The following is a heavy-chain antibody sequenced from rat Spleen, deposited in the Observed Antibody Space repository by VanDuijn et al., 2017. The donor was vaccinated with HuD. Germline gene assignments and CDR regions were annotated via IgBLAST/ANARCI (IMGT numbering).Heavy chain of an antibody. V-gene: IGHV5-29*01. CDR3: TRRYPLTGYWYFDF. CDR2: ISYDGSTT. CDR1: GFTFRNYG. D-gene: IGHD3-8*01. J-gene: IGHJ1*01. Sequence: EVQLVESGGGLVQPGRSLKLSCAASGFTFRNYGMAWVRQAPTKGLDWVAIISYDGSTTYYRDSVKGRFPNSRDNAKSTLYLQMDSLRSEDTATYYCTRRYPLTGYWYFDFWGPGTMVTVSS.